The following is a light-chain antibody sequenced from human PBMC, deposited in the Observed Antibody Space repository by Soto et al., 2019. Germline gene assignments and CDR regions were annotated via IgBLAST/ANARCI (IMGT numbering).Light chain of an antibody. CDR2: DAS. Sequence: DVQMTQSPSTLSASVGDRVTITCRASQSISNWLAWYQQKPGKAPKLLISDASRLQSGVPSRFSGSGSGTEFTLTISSLQPDDFATYYCQQYNSYSTFGQGTKLEIK. J-gene: IGKJ2*01. V-gene: IGKV1-5*01. CDR1: QSISNW. CDR3: QQYNSYST.